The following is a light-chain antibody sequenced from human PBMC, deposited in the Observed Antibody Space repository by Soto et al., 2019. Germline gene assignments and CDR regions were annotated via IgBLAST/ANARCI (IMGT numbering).Light chain of an antibody. CDR1: QSLIHSDGNTY. CDR2: EVS. Sequence: DVVMTQSPLSLPVTLGQPASISCRSSQSLIHSDGNTYLNWFQQRPGQSPRRLIYEVSDRESGVPDRFSGSESGTDFTLKISRVEAEDVGVYYCMQGTHWPWTFGQGTEVEIK. CDR3: MQGTHWPWT. J-gene: IGKJ1*01. V-gene: IGKV2-30*02.